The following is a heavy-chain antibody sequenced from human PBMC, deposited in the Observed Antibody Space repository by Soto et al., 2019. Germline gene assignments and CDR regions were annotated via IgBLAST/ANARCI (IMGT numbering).Heavy chain of an antibody. CDR2: ISAYNGNT. CDR3: ARAPTYYDFWSGYSNHRGDFDY. J-gene: IGHJ4*02. V-gene: IGHV1-18*04. D-gene: IGHD3-3*01. Sequence: ASVKVSCKASGYTFTSYGISWVRQAPGQGLEWMGWISAYNGNTNYAQKLQGRVTMTTDTSTSTAYMELRSLRSDDTAVYYCARAPTYYDFWSGYSNHRGDFDYWGQGTLVTVSS. CDR1: GYTFTSYG.